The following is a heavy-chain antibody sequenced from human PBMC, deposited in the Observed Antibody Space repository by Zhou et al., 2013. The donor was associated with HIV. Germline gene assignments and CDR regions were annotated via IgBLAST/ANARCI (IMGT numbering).Heavy chain of an antibody. Sequence: QVQLVQSGAEVKKPGASVKVSCKASGYTFTNYGISWVRQAPGQGLEWMGWISDYNGNTNYAQNLQGRVTMTRDTSTSTAYMELRSLRSNDTAVYYCARNEWQQPFDYWGQGTLVTVSS. CDR1: GYTFTNYG. CDR2: ISDYNGNT. CDR3: ARNEWQQPFDY. D-gene: IGHD6-13*01. V-gene: IGHV1-18*01. J-gene: IGHJ4*02.